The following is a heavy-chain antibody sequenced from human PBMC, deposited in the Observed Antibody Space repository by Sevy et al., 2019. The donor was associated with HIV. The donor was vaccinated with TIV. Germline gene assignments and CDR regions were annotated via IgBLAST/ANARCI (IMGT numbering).Heavy chain of an antibody. CDR1: GFTFSNAW. Sequence: GGSLRLSCAASGFTFSNAWMSWVRKAPGKGLEWVGRIKSKTVGGTTDYAAPVKGRFTISRDDSKNTLYLQMNSLKTEDTAVYYCTTGFYYYDSSGYYYWGQGTLVTVSS. D-gene: IGHD3-22*01. CDR3: TTGFYYYDSSGYYY. V-gene: IGHV3-15*01. CDR2: IKSKTVGGTT. J-gene: IGHJ4*02.